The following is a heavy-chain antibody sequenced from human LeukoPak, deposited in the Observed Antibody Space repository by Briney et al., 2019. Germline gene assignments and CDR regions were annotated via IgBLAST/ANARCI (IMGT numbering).Heavy chain of an antibody. J-gene: IGHJ4*02. CDR2: LSGSGITT. CDR3: AKGIYSSGWSYFDY. V-gene: IGHV3-23*01. Sequence: GGPLRLSCAASGFTLSHSAMSWVRQAPGKGLEWVSTLSGSGITTYYADSVKGRFTISRDNSKNTLYLQMNSLRAEDTAVYYCAKGIYSSGWSYFDYWGQGTLVTVSS. D-gene: IGHD6-19*01. CDR1: GFTLSHSA.